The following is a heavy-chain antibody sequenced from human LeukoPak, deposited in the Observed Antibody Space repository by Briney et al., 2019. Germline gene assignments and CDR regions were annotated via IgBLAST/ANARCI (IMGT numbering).Heavy chain of an antibody. CDR3: ARDGSSSWLAWFDP. CDR1: GYTFSGYY. CDR2: INPNSGGT. J-gene: IGHJ5*02. D-gene: IGHD6-13*01. Sequence: ASVKVSCKASGYTFSGYYIHWVRQAPGQGLEWMGWINPNSGGTNYAQKFQGRVTMTRDTSISTAYMELSSLRSDDTAVYYCARDGSSSWLAWFDPWGQGTLVTVSS. V-gene: IGHV1-2*02.